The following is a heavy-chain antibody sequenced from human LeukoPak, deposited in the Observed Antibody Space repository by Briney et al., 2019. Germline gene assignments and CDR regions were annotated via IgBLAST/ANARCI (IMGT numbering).Heavy chain of an antibody. D-gene: IGHD2-15*01. CDR1: GFTFDDYG. CDR2: INWNGGSS. Sequence: PGGSLRLSCAASGFTFDDYGMSWVRQAPGKGLEWVSGINWNGGSSGYADSVKGRFTISRDNAKNSLYLQMNSLRAEDTAVYYCARDRGFYCRGGSCYSDDAFDIWGQGTMVTVSS. J-gene: IGHJ3*02. CDR3: ARDRGFYCRGGSCYSDDAFDI. V-gene: IGHV3-20*04.